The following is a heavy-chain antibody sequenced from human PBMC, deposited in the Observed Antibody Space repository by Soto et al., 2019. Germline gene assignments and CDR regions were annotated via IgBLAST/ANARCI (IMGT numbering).Heavy chain of an antibody. D-gene: IGHD2-8*02. J-gene: IGHJ3*01. Sequence: EVQLVESGGGLVQPGGSLRLSCAASGFTLSSFWIHWFRQAPGKGLVWVSRINSDGSNTRYADSVKGRFTISRDNAKNTLYLQMNSLGVEDTAVYYCARDLVAKDAFDLWGQGTMVTVSS. CDR3: ARDLVAKDAFDL. CDR1: GFTLSSFW. CDR2: INSDGSNT. V-gene: IGHV3-74*01.